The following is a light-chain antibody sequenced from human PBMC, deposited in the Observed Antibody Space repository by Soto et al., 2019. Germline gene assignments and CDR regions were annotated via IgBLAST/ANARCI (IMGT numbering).Light chain of an antibody. J-gene: IGKJ1*01. CDR3: HQCHMWPWT. CDR2: AAS. V-gene: IGKV1-5*01. Sequence: DIHMTQSPSTLSASVVDTVTITFRASQTISVWLAWYQQRPGKAPNLLIYAASNLPGGVPSRFSGSGSGTDFTLTISSLQSEDFAVYYCHQCHMWPWTFGQGTKVDIK. CDR1: QTISVW.